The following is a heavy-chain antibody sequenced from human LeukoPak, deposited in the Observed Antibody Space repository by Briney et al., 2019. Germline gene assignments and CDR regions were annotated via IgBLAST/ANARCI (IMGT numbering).Heavy chain of an antibody. CDR2: IYYSGSS. V-gene: IGHV4-59*01. CDR3: ARGNPFDL. Sequence: SETLSLTCTVSGVSIGIYYWSWIRQPPGKGLEWIGYIYYSGSSDYNPSLKSRVTISVDTSKNQFSLKLTSVTAADTAVYYCARGNPFDLWGRGTLVTVSS. CDR1: GVSIGIYY. J-gene: IGHJ2*01.